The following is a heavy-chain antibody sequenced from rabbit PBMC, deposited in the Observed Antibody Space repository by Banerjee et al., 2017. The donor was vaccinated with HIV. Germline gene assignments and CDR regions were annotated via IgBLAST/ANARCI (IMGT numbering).Heavy chain of an antibody. CDR2: IYPDYGST. J-gene: IGHJ4*01. Sequence: RQAPGKGLEWIACIYPDYGSTNYASWVNGRFTISPDNAQNKALLQMTRLPAAAAASYFGGRDQYTSSRGCSNLWGPGTLVTVS. V-gene: IGHV1S7*01. D-gene: IGHD1-1*01. CDR3: GRDQYTSSRGCSNL.